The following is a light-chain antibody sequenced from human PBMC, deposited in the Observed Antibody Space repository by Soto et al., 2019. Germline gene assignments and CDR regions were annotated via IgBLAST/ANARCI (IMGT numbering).Light chain of an antibody. V-gene: IGKV1-5*01. CDR3: QLYNSSLFT. J-gene: IGKJ3*01. Sequence: DIQMTQSPSTLSASVGDRVTITCRSSQSISMWSACYQQKPGKSPKVLIYDASSLESGVPSRFSGSGSGTELTPTISSLQPDDFATYYCQLYNSSLFTFGPGKKVDIK. CDR1: QSISMW. CDR2: DAS.